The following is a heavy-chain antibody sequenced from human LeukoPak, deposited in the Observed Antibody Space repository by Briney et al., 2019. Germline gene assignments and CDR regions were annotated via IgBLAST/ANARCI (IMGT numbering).Heavy chain of an antibody. CDR1: GGSFSGYY. D-gene: IGHD3-9*01. J-gene: IGHJ4*02. CDR2: IYYSGST. V-gene: IGHV4-59*01. CDR3: ARVSRYYDILTGYYNPKYYFDY. Sequence: SETLSLTCAVYGGSFSGYYWSWIRQPPGKGLEWIGYIYYSGSTNYNPSLKIRVTISVDTSKNQFSLKLSSVTAADTAVYYCARVSRYYDILTGYYNPKYYFDYWGQGTLVTVSS.